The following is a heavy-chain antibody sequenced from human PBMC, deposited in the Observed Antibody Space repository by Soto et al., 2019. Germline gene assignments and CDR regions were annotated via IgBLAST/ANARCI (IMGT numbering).Heavy chain of an antibody. CDR2: IFHSGNA. CDR3: ARAHAPTLPFDY. J-gene: IGHJ4*01. V-gene: IGHV4-59*01. Sequence: SETLSLTCTVSGGSIRNVYWSWIRQAPGKGLEWIGFIFHSGNAKYNPSLKSRVTISVDTSKNQFSLSLDSVTAADTAVYFCARAHAPTLPFDYWGQGTLVTVSS. CDR1: GGSIRNVY. D-gene: IGHD2-15*01.